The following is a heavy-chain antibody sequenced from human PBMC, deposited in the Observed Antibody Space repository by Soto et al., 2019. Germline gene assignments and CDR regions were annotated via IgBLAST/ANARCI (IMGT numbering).Heavy chain of an antibody. CDR3: ARVGNWNYRNAFDI. J-gene: IGHJ3*02. CDR2: ISSSSSYI. CDR1: GFTFSSYS. D-gene: IGHD1-7*01. V-gene: IGHV3-21*01. Sequence: GGSLRLSCAASGFTFSSYSMNWVRQAPGKGLKWVSSISSSSSYIYYADSVKGRFTISRDNAKNSLYLQMNSLRAEDTAVYYCARVGNWNYRNAFDIWGQGTMVTVSS.